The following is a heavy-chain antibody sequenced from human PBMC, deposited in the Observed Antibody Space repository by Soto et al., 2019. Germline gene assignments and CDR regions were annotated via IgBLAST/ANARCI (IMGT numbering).Heavy chain of an antibody. J-gene: IGHJ6*02. CDR3: ARDREEEGMYV. Sequence: QVQLQESGPGLVKPSQTLSLTCTVSGGSISSGGYYWSCIRQHPGKGLEWIGYIYYSGRTYYNPSLQRRRIISVDTSKNQFSLKLSSVTAADTAVYYCARDREEEGMYVCGQGTTVTVSS. V-gene: IGHV4-31*03. CDR2: IYYSGRT. CDR1: GGSISSGGYY.